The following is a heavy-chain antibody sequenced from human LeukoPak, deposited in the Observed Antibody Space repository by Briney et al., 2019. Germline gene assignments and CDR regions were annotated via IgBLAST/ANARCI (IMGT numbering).Heavy chain of an antibody. V-gene: IGHV3-21*01. Sequence: GGSLRLSCAASGFTFSSYSMNWVRQAPGKGLEWVSSISSSSSYIYYADSVKGRFTISGDNAKNSLYLQMNSLRAEDTAVYYCARDSGGYYDSSGYYDYWGQGTLVTVSS. CDR2: ISSSSSYI. J-gene: IGHJ4*02. CDR1: GFTFSSYS. CDR3: ARDSGGYYDSSGYYDY. D-gene: IGHD3-22*01.